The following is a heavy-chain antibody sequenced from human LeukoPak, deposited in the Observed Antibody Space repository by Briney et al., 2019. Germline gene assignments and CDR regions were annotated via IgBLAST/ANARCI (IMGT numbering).Heavy chain of an antibody. D-gene: IGHD5-18*01. CDR3: GRGGGYSYGYTRAFDI. J-gene: IGHJ3*02. CDR1: GGSLSSSSYY. CDR2: IYYSGST. V-gene: IGHV4-39*07. Sequence: SETLSLTCTVSGGSLSSSSYYWGWIRQPPGKGLEWIGSIYYSGSTYYNPSLKNPVTISLDTSKNQFSLKLSSVTAADTAVYYCGRGGGYSYGYTRAFDIWGQGTMVTVS.